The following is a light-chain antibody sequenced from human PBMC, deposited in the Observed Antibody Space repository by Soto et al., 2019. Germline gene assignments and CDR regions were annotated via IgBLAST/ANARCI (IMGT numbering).Light chain of an antibody. V-gene: IGKV3-11*01. CDR1: QRVSSS. CDR2: DAS. Sequence: DSLLTQSPATLSLSPGERVTLSCRATQRVSSSVAWYQQKSGQAPRLLIYDASVRATGIPARFSGSGSGTDFTLTISRLEPEDFAVYYCQLSQQRSNWPPVTFGQGTRLDIK. J-gene: IGKJ5*01. CDR3: QLSQQRSNWPPVT.